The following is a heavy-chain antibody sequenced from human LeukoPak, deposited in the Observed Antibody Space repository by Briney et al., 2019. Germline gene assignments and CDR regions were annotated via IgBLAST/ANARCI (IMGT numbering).Heavy chain of an antibody. J-gene: IGHJ6*03. Sequence: GASVKVSCKASGGTFSSYAISWVRQAPGQGLEWMGGIISIFGTANYAQKFQGRVTITTDESTSTAYMELSSLRSEDTAVYYCARGDRDRYYYYYYMDVWGKGTTVTVSS. CDR2: IISIFGTA. CDR1: GGTFSSYA. V-gene: IGHV1-69*05. CDR3: ARGDRDRYYYYYYMDV. D-gene: IGHD3-10*01.